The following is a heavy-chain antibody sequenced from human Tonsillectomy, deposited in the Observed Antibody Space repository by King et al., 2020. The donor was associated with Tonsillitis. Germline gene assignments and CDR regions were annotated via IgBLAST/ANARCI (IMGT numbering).Heavy chain of an antibody. D-gene: IGHD4-23*01. CDR3: ARDHPDYGGNFDVFDY. Sequence: VQLVESGGGLVQPGGSLRLSCAASGFSFSSYWMTWVRQAPGKGLEWVASIKQDGSEEYYVDSVKGRFTISRDNTKNSLYLQMNSLRAEDTAVYYCARDHPDYGGNFDVFDYWGQGTLVTVSS. V-gene: IGHV3-7*03. CDR2: IKQDGSEE. CDR1: GFSFSSYW. J-gene: IGHJ4*02.